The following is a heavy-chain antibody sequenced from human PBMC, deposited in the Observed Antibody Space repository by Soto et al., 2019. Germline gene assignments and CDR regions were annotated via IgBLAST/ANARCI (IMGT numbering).Heavy chain of an antibody. Sequence: GGSLRLSCAASGFTFSSYWMTWVRQAPGKGLEWVANIKEDGSEKYYVDSVKGRFTISRDNGKKSMYLQMNSLRAEDTAVYYCARGIPAAGTALWDYWGQGTLVTVSS. CDR2: IKEDGSEK. D-gene: IGHD6-25*01. CDR3: ARGIPAAGTALWDY. V-gene: IGHV3-7*05. CDR1: GFTFSSYW. J-gene: IGHJ4*02.